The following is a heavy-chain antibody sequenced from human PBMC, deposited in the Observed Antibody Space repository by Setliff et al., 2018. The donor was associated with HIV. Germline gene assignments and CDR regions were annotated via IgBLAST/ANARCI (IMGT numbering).Heavy chain of an antibody. CDR3: ARVRLTMIMMVDYFDQ. J-gene: IGHJ4*02. CDR1: GYSVSSSYW. Sequence: PSETLSLTCAVSGYSVSSSYWWGWIRQPPGKGLEWIGWIGYIYKGGSTYYNPSLKSRVTMSVDTSKNHFSLKLRSVTAVDTAVYYCARVRLTMIMMVDYFDQWGQGTLVTVSS. D-gene: IGHD3-22*01. CDR2: IYKGGST. V-gene: IGHV4-28*03.